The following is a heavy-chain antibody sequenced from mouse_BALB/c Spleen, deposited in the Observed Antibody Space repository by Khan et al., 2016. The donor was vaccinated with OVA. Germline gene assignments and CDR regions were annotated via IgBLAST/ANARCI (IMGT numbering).Heavy chain of an antibody. D-gene: IGHD2-14*01. V-gene: IGHV3-8*02. CDR1: GDSITTGY. J-gene: IGHJ3*01. CDR3: ARSTYRYALVY. CDR2: IIYTGYT. Sequence: EVQLQESGPSLVKPSQTLSLTCSVTGDSITTGYWNWIRKFPGNKLEYMGYIIYTGYTYYNPSPKSRISITRHTSNNQYYLQMNSVTDEDTATCYCARSTYRYALVYWGQGTLVTVSA.